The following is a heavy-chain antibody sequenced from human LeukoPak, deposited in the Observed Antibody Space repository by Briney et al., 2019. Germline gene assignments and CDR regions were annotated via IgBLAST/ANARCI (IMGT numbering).Heavy chain of an antibody. J-gene: IGHJ5*02. V-gene: IGHV3-11*01. CDR1: GFIFSDYY. Sequence: KPGGSLRLSCAASGFIFSDYYMSWIRQAPGKAREWVSYISSSGSTIYYADSVKGRFTISRYNAKNSLYLQLNSLRAEDTDVYYCAKDKSGIQLWSYRVINWFDPWGQGTLVTVSS. D-gene: IGHD5-18*01. CDR2: ISSSGSTI. CDR3: AKDKSGIQLWSYRVINWFDP.